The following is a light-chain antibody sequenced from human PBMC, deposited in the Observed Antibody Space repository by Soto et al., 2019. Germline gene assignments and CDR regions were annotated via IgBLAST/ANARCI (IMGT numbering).Light chain of an antibody. CDR1: SSNIGAGYD. CDR3: QSYDSTLSARYV. V-gene: IGLV1-40*01. CDR2: GNI. Sequence: QSVLTQPRSVCGAPGQRVTISCTGSSSNIGAGYDVHWYQQRPGTAPKLLIFGNINRPSGVPDRFSGSKSGTSASLAITGLQAEDEGDYYCQSYDSTLSARYVFGTGTKVTVL. J-gene: IGLJ1*01.